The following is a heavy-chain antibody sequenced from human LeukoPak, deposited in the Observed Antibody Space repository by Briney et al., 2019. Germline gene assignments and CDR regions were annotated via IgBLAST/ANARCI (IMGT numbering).Heavy chain of an antibody. CDR2: INQDGSDK. CDR1: GFTVSSYW. J-gene: IGHJ4*02. D-gene: IGHD3-10*01. Sequence: GGSLRLSCAASGFTVSSYWMSWVRQAPGKGLEWVANINQDGSDKYYVDSVKGRFTISRDNAKNSLYLQMNSLRAEDTAVYYCARETLYYYGSGSHFDYWGQGTLVTVSS. CDR3: ARETLYYYGSGSHFDY. V-gene: IGHV3-7*01.